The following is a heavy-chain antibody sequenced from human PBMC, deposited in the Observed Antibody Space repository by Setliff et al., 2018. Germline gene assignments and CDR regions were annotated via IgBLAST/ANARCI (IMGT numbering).Heavy chain of an antibody. V-gene: IGHV4-4*08. CDR2: IYTRGST. CDR3: ARGGGRFRQLGAPGVHTFDI. CDR1: GGPISSYY. Sequence: SETLSLTCTVSGGPISSYYWSWIRQPPGKGLEWIGYIYTRGSTNYNPSLRSRVTISVDTSKKQYSLNLSSVTAADTAVYYCARGGGRFRQLGAPGVHTFDIWGQGTMVTVSS. D-gene: IGHD1-1*01. J-gene: IGHJ3*02.